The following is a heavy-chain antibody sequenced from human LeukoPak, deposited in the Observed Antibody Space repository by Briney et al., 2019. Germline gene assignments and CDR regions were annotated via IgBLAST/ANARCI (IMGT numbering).Heavy chain of an antibody. D-gene: IGHD1-26*01. CDR3: AREAYSGSYPDY. CDR2: ISSSGSTI. J-gene: IGHJ4*02. Sequence: PGGSLRLSCEASGFTFSSYEMNWVRQAPGKGLEWVSYISSSGSTIYYADSVKGRFAISRDNAKNSLYLQMNSLRAEDTAVYYCAREAYSGSYPDYWGQGTLVTVSS. CDR1: GFTFSSYE. V-gene: IGHV3-48*03.